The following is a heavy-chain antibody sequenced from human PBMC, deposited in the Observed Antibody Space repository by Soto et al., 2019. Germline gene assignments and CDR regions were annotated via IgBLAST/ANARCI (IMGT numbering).Heavy chain of an antibody. Sequence: GGSLRLSCAASGFTFSSYGMHWVRQAPGKGLEWVAVISYDGSNKYYADSVKCRFTISRDNSKNTLYLQMNSLRAEDTAVYYCAKDLAVAGYFDYWGQGTLVTVSS. CDR2: ISYDGSNK. D-gene: IGHD6-19*01. V-gene: IGHV3-30*18. J-gene: IGHJ4*02. CDR3: AKDLAVAGYFDY. CDR1: GFTFSSYG.